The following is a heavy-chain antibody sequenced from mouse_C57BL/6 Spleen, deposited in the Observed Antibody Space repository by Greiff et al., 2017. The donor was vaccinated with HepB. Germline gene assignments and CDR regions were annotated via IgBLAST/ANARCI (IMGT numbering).Heavy chain of an antibody. CDR2: INPNNGGT. Sequence: VHVKQSGPELVKPGASVKISCKASGYTFTDYYMNWVKQSHGKSLEWIGDINPNNGGTSYNQKFKGKATLTVDKSSSTAYMELRSLTSEDSAVYYCASPIYYYGSFAYWGQGTLVTVSA. CDR3: ASPIYYYGSFAY. CDR1: GYTFTDYY. V-gene: IGHV1-26*01. D-gene: IGHD1-1*01. J-gene: IGHJ3*01.